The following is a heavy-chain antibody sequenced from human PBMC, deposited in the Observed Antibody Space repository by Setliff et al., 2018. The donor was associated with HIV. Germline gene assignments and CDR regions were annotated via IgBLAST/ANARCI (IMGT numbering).Heavy chain of an antibody. CDR2: IYSTGST. D-gene: IGHD4-17*01. V-gene: IGHV4-59*11. CDR3: AKGAGFYGDYTFDY. Sequence: SETLSLTCTVPGASITSHYWSWIRQSPGRELEWIGYIYSTGSTNYNPSLQSRVSISMDASKNKFSLKVTSVTSAGTAVYYCAKGAGFYGDYTFDYWGQGNLVTVSS. J-gene: IGHJ4*02. CDR1: GASITSHY.